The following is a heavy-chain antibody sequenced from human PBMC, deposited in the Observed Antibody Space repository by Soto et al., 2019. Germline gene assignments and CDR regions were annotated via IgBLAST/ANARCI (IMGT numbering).Heavy chain of an antibody. V-gene: IGHV4-31*03. CDR3: ARATGTLRSRNCDY. D-gene: IGHD1-1*01. J-gene: IGHJ4*02. CDR2: IYHTGST. CDR1: GGSISTVGHY. Sequence: LSLTCSVSGGSISTVGHYWTWIRQPPGKGLEWIGSIYHTGSTYYSKSLRSRLTMSVDTSKSQFSLRLSSVAAADTAVYYCARATGTLRSRNCDYWGQGSLVTVSS.